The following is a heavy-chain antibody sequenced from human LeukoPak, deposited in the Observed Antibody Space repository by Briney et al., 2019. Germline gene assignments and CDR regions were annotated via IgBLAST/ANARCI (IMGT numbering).Heavy chain of an antibody. D-gene: IGHD6-19*01. V-gene: IGHV4-4*07. J-gene: IGHJ6*02. CDR1: GGSISSYY. Sequence: SETLSLTCTVSGGSISSYYWSWVRQPAGKGLEWNGRIYTSGSTNYNPSLKSRVTMSVDTSKNQFSLKLSSVTAADTAVYYCAREGYSSGWADYYYYGMDVWGQGTTVTVSS. CDR3: AREGYSSGWADYYYYGMDV. CDR2: IYTSGST.